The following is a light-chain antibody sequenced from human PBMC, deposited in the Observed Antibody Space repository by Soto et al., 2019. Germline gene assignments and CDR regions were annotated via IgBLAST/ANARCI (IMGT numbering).Light chain of an antibody. J-gene: IGKJ1*01. V-gene: IGKV3-20*01. CDR2: DTS. CDR3: QNYGTSPRT. CDR1: QSVGRNY. Sequence: EIVLTQSPATLSLSPGERATLSCRASQSVGRNYLGWYQQKPCQAPRLFIDDTSPRGPRTSDRFSGSGSGTHFTLTISTLEPVDFSEYYCQNYGTSPRTFGQGTKVDIK.